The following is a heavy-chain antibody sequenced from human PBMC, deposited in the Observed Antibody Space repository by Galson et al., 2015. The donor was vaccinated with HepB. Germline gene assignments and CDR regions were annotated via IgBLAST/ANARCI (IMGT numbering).Heavy chain of an antibody. CDR1: GYSFTSYW. CDR3: ARHYPSYYYDSSGYDY. CDR2: IYPGDSDT. V-gene: IGHV5-51*01. J-gene: IGHJ4*02. D-gene: IGHD3-22*01. Sequence: QSGAEVKKPGESLKISCKGSGYSFTSYWIGWVRQMPGKGLEWMGIIYPGDSDTRYSPSFQGQVTISADKSISTAYLQWSSLKASDTAMYYCARHYPSYYYDSSGYDYWGQGTLVTVSS.